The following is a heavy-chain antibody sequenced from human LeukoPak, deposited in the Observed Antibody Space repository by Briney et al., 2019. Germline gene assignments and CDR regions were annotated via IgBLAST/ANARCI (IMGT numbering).Heavy chain of an antibody. V-gene: IGHV5-51*01. CDR2: IYPDDSDT. Sequence: KTGESLKISCETSGYTFTKFWGGWVRQTPGKGLEWLGMIYPDDSDTRYSPSFQGQVTMSVDKSICIVYLHWSSLKASDTAIYYCVRGKGSGTYYGFDYWGQGTVVSVVS. D-gene: IGHD3-10*01. J-gene: IGHJ4*02. CDR1: GYTFTKFW. CDR3: VRGKGSGTYYGFDY.